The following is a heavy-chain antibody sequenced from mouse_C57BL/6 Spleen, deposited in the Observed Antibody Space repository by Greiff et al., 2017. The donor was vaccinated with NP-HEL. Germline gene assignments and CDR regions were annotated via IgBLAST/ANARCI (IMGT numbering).Heavy chain of an antibody. V-gene: IGHV1-26*01. J-gene: IGHJ3*01. CDR2: INPNNGGT. Sequence: EVQLQQSGPELVKPGASVKISCKASGYTFTDYYMNWVKQSHGKSLEWIGDINPNNGGTSYNQKFKGKATLTVDKSSSTAYMELRSLTSEDSAVYYWARTGSGSSYPLAYWGQGTLVTVSA. CDR1: GYTFTDYY. CDR3: ARTGSGSSYPLAY. D-gene: IGHD1-1*01.